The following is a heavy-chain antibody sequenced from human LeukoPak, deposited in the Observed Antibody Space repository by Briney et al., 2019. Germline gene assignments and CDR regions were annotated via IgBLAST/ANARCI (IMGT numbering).Heavy chain of an antibody. CDR2: MNPNTGNT. Sequence: GASVKVSCKASGYTLTSYDINWVRQATGQGLEWMGWMNPNTGNTGYAQNFQGRITMTRNTSISTAYMELSSLRSEDTAVYYCAHSSSWFLGSRGFDPWGQGTLVTVSS. CDR1: GYTLTSYD. V-gene: IGHV1-8*01. D-gene: IGHD6-13*01. CDR3: AHSSSWFLGSRGFDP. J-gene: IGHJ5*02.